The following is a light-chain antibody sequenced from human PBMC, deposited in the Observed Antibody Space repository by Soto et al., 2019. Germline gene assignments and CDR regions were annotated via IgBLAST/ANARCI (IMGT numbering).Light chain of an antibody. V-gene: IGKV3-20*01. Sequence: EIVLTQSPGTLSLSPGERATLSCRASQSVSDMYLAWYQQKPGQAPRLLIYASNRATGIPDRFSGRGPGTDFTLTDRRPEPEAFAVYYCQHHGTYALFRPGTKVEVK. CDR2: AS. CDR1: QSVSDMY. J-gene: IGKJ3*01. CDR3: QHHGTYAL.